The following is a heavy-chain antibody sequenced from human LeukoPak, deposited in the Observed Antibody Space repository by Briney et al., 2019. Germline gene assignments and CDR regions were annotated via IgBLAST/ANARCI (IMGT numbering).Heavy chain of an antibody. Sequence: GGSLRLSCAASGFTFSSYSMNWVRQAPGKGLEWVSSISSSSSYIYYADSVKGRFTISRDNAKNSLYLQMNSLRAEDTAVYYCARGQSHYDRSDRNWFDPWDQGTLVTVSS. J-gene: IGHJ5*02. CDR1: GFTFSSYS. CDR3: ARGQSHYDRSDRNWFDP. V-gene: IGHV3-21*01. D-gene: IGHD3-22*01. CDR2: ISSSSSYI.